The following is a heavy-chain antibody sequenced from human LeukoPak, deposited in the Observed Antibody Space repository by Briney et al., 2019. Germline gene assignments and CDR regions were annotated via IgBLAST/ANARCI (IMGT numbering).Heavy chain of an antibody. CDR1: GDSVSNNNAA. J-gene: IGHJ4*02. V-gene: IGHV6-1*01. CDR2: TYYRSAWYN. Sequence: SQTLSLTCGISGDSVSNNNAAWNWIRQSPSRGLEWLGKTYYRSAWYNDYAESVKSRIIIKADTSKNQFSLQLNSVTPEDTAVYYCARDSSGWPTIDSWGQGTLVTVSS. CDR3: ARDSSGWPTIDS. D-gene: IGHD6-19*01.